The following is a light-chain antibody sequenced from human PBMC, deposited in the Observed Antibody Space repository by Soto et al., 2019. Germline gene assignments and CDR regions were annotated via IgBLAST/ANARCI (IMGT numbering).Light chain of an antibody. J-gene: IGKJ1*01. Sequence: EIVLTQSPGTLSLSPGERATLSCRASQSVSSSYLAWYQQKPGQAPRLLIYGASSRATGIPDWFSGSGSGTDFSLTISRLESEYFAVYYCQQYGSSQSFGQGTKVEIK. CDR2: GAS. V-gene: IGKV3-20*01. CDR1: QSVSSSY. CDR3: QQYGSSQS.